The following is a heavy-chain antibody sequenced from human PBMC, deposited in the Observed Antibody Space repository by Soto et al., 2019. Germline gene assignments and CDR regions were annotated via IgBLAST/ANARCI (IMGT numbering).Heavy chain of an antibody. CDR2: ISAAGDGT. Sequence: PGGSLRLSCAASGFNFNDYQIHWVRQAPGKGLEWVSGISAAGDGTYYADSVKGRFTISRDNSQSTLHLQMNSLGAEDTAIYYCVKEEISRIKDFDYWAQGTLVPVSS. J-gene: IGHJ4*02. V-gene: IGHV3-23*01. CDR1: GFNFNDYQ. CDR3: VKEEISRIKDFDY.